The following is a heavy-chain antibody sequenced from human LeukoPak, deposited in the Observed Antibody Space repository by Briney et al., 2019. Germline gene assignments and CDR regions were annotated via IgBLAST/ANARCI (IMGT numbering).Heavy chain of an antibody. CDR2: TSRSGEIT. Sequence: PGASLRLSCAASGFTFSGYAMSWVRQATGKGLELVSSTSRSGEITFYADSVKGRFTISRDNSKSTLYLQMNSLRAEDTAVYYCAKDRPNYYDSDGLYYRRSGDYWGQGTQVTVSS. D-gene: IGHD3-22*01. CDR1: GFTFSGYA. J-gene: IGHJ4*02. V-gene: IGHV3-23*01. CDR3: AKDRPNYYDSDGLYYRRSGDY.